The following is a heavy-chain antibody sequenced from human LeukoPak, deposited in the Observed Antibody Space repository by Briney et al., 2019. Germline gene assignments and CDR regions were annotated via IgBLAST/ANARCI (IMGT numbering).Heavy chain of an antibody. J-gene: IGHJ4*02. CDR2: MSDSGGRT. V-gene: IGHV3-23*01. CDR1: GITLSNYG. CDR3: AKRGVVIRVILVGFHKEAYYFDS. D-gene: IGHD3-22*01. Sequence: SGGSLRLSCAVSGITLSNYGMSWVRQAPGKGLEWVAGMSDSGGRTNYADSVKGRFTISRDNPKNTLYLQMNGLRAEDTAVYFCAKRGVVIRVILVGFHKEAYYFDSWGQGALVTVSS.